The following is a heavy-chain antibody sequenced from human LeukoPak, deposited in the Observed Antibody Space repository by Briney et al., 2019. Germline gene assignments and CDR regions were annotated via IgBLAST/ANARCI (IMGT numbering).Heavy chain of an antibody. Sequence: GGSLRLSCAASGFTFSSYGMHWVRQAPGKGLEWVAVIWYGGSNKYYADSVKGRFTISRDNSKNTLYLQMNSLRAEDTAVYYCARDRSDYYDRYYYYYAMDVWGQGTTVTVSS. CDR1: GFTFSSYG. D-gene: IGHD3-22*01. J-gene: IGHJ6*02. CDR3: ARDRSDYYDRYYYYYAMDV. V-gene: IGHV3-33*01. CDR2: IWYGGSNK.